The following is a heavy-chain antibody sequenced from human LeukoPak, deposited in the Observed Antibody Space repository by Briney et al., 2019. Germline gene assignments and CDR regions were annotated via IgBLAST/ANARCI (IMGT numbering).Heavy chain of an antibody. Sequence: GRSLRLSCATSGFTFSSYDMHWVRQAPGKGLEWVAVIWYDGSNKYYAGSVKGRFTISKDDSKNTVYLQMNSLRAEDTAVYYCARGGSGPYYYYYMDVWGKGTTVTVSS. J-gene: IGHJ6*03. D-gene: IGHD3-3*01. CDR3: ARGGSGPYYYYYMDV. CDR1: GFTFSSYD. CDR2: IWYDGSNK. V-gene: IGHV3-33*01.